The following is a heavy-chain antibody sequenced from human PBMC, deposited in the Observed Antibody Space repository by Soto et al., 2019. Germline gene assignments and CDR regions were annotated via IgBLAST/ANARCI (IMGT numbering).Heavy chain of an antibody. D-gene: IGHD3-9*01. J-gene: IGHJ6*03. CDR2: MNPNSGNT. Sequence: QVQLVQSGAEVKKPGASVKVSCKASGYTFTSYDINWVRQATGQGLEWMGWMNPNSGNTGYAQKFQGRVTMTRNTSISTAYMELSSLRSEDTAVYYCARASPNYDMLTGYYNYMDVWGKGTTVTVSS. CDR1: GYTFTSYD. CDR3: ARASPNYDMLTGYYNYMDV. V-gene: IGHV1-8*01.